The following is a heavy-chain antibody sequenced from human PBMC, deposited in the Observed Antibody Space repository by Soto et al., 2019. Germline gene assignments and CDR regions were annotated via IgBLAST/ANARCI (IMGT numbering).Heavy chain of an antibody. CDR2: ISGDGADT. CDR1: GFTFTSNA. V-gene: IGHV3-23*01. J-gene: IGHJ4*02. Sequence: EVQLLEFGGGLVQPGGSLKLSCVASGFTFTSNAMSWVRQAPGKGLEWVSAISGDGADTYYADSVRGRFTISRDNSRNTLFLQMNSLRAEDTAVYYCAKSLSMATSFDYWGQGTPVTVSS. CDR3: AKSLSMATSFDY. D-gene: IGHD2-21*01.